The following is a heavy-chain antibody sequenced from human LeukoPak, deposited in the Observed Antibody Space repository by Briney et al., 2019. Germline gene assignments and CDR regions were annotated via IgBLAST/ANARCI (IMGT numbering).Heavy chain of an antibody. V-gene: IGHV4-59*01. CDR2: IYYSGST. CDR3: ARVLPTRKAAATNWFDP. J-gene: IGHJ5*02. Sequence: SETLSLTCTVSGGCISNYYWSWIRQPPGKGLEWIGYIYYSGSTNYNPSLKSRVTISVDTSKNQFSLKLSSVTAADTAVYYCARVLPTRKAAATNWFDPWGQGTLVTVSS. D-gene: IGHD6-13*01. CDR1: GGCISNYY.